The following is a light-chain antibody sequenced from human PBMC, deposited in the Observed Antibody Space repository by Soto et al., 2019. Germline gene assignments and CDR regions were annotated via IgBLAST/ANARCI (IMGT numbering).Light chain of an antibody. CDR3: SSYAGINVLYV. Sequence: QSALTQPPSASGSPGQSVTISCTGTSSDVGGYNYVSWYQQYPGKAPKVMIYEVSKRPSGVPDRFSGSKSGNTASLTVSGLQADDEADYYCSSYAGINVLYVFGTGTKLTVL. V-gene: IGLV2-8*01. CDR2: EVS. CDR1: SSDVGGYNY. J-gene: IGLJ1*01.